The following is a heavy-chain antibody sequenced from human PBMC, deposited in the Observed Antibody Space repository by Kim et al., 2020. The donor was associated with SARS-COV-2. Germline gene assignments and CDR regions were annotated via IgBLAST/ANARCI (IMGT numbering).Heavy chain of an antibody. CDR2: IYHSGST. D-gene: IGHD4-17*01. V-gene: IGHV4-59*01. CDR3: ARDSAHYGDFYFDY. J-gene: IGHJ4*02. Sequence: SETLSLTCTVSGGSMSSYYWSWIRQPPGKGLEWIGYIYHSGSTNYNPSLKSRVTISVDTSKTQFSLKLTSVTAADTAIYYCARDSAHYGDFYFDYWGQGAPVTVSS. CDR1: GGSMSSYY.